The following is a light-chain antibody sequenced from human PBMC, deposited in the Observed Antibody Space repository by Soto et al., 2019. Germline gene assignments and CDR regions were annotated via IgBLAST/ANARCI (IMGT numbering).Light chain of an antibody. Sequence: IVLTQSPATLSLSPGERATLYCGASQFVSTNYVAWYQQKPGLAPRLLIYDASRRATGISDRFSGSGSGTDFTLTISRLEPEDFAVYYCQRYGSSPSFGKGTKVEI. J-gene: IGKJ4*01. CDR2: DAS. V-gene: IGKV3D-20*01. CDR3: QRYGSSPS. CDR1: QFVSTNY.